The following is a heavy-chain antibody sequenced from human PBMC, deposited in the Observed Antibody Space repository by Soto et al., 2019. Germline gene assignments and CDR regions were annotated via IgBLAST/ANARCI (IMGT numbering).Heavy chain of an antibody. Sequence: SLRLSCAASGFTFSSYAMSWVRQAPGKGLEWVSSISGSGSSTYYADSVKGRFTISRDNSKNTLYLQMNSLRAEDAAVYYCAKGYCSGGSWYSIYFYYGMDVWGQGTTATVSS. V-gene: IGHV3-23*01. CDR3: AKGYCSGGSWYSIYFYYGMDV. CDR1: GFTFSSYA. D-gene: IGHD2-15*01. CDR2: ISGSGSST. J-gene: IGHJ6*02.